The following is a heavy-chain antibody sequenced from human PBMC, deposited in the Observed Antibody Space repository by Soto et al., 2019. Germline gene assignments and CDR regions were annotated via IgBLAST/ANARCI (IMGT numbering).Heavy chain of an antibody. J-gene: IGHJ4*02. CDR3: ARVADCSGGSCYFSVDY. V-gene: IGHV4-38-2*01. Sequence: SETLSLTCAVFGGSFIGYYWVWIRQPPGKGLEWIGSIYHTGTTYYNPSLKSRVTISVDTSKNQFSLKLSSVTAADTAVYYCARVADCSGGSCYFSVDYWGQGTLVTVSS. CDR1: GGSFIGYY. CDR2: IYHTGTT. D-gene: IGHD2-15*01.